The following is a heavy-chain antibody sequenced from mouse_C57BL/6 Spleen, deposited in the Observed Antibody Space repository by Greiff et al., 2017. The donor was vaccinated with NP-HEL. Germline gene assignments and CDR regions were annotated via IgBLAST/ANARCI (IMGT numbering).Heavy chain of an antibody. CDR2: ISGGGGNT. D-gene: IGHD2-3*01. V-gene: IGHV5-9*01. CDR1: GFTFSSYT. Sequence: DVQLVESGGGLVKPGGSLKLSCAASGFTFSSYTMSWVRQTPEKRLEWVATISGGGGNTYYPDSVKGRFTISRDNAKNTLYLQMSSLRSEDTALYYCARHEMVTSYAMDYWGQGTSVTVSS. J-gene: IGHJ4*01. CDR3: ARHEMVTSYAMDY.